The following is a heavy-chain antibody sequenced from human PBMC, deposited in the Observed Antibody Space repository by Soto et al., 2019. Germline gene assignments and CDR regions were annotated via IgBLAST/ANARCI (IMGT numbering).Heavy chain of an antibody. J-gene: IGHJ4*02. V-gene: IGHV4-39*01. CDR3: ASQYDFWSGYYTEVNDY. Sequence: SETLSLTCTVSGASISSYYWGWIRQPPGKGLEWIGSIYYSGSTYYNPSLKSRVTISVDTSKNQFSLKLSSVTAADTAVYYCASQYDFWSGYYTEVNDYWGQGTLVTVSS. D-gene: IGHD3-3*01. CDR2: IYYSGST. CDR1: GASISSYY.